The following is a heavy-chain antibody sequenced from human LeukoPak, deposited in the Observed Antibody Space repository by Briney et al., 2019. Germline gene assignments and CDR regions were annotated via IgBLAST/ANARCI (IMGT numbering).Heavy chain of an antibody. CDR1: GFDVSSHH. Sequence: GGSLRLSCAASGFDVSSHHMVWVRQAPGKGLEWVSVTYTRGNSYYTDSVKGRFIISRDTSKNTMDLQMSSLRPEDSALYFCARGGRGSAAVVAPRSFDIWGQGTVVAVSS. V-gene: IGHV3-53*01. J-gene: IGHJ3*02. CDR3: ARGGRGSAAVVAPRSFDI. CDR2: TYTRGNS. D-gene: IGHD3-22*01.